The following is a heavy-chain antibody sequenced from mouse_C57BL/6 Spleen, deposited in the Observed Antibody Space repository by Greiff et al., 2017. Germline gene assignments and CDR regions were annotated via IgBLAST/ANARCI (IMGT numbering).Heavy chain of an antibody. Sequence: QVQLKQPGTELVKPGASVKLSCKASGYTFTSYWMHWVKQRPGQGLEWIGNINPSNGGTNYNEKFKSKATLTVDKYSSTAYMQLSSLTSEDSAVYYCARSPITTVVPHWYFDVWGTGTTVTVSS. D-gene: IGHD1-1*01. V-gene: IGHV1-53*01. CDR1: GYTFTSYW. J-gene: IGHJ1*03. CDR3: ARSPITTVVPHWYFDV. CDR2: INPSNGGT.